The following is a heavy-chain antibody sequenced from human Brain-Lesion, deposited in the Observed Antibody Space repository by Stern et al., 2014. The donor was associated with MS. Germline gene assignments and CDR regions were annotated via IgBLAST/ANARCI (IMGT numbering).Heavy chain of an antibody. Sequence: VQLVESGGGLVKSGGSLRLSCAASGFTFSQAWMGWVRQVPGKGLECVGHIKSRTDGGTANYAASVKDRFTVSRDNSANMLYLQMNSLTIEDTAVYYCVAGAQLWLWGQGTLVTVSS. V-gene: IGHV3-15*01. D-gene: IGHD1-1*01. CDR1: GFTFSQAW. CDR2: IKSRTDGGTA. CDR3: VAGAQLWL. J-gene: IGHJ4*02.